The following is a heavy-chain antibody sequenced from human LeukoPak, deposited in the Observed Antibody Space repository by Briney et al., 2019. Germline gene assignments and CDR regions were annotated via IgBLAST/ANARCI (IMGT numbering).Heavy chain of an antibody. CDR1: GYTITGYY. CDR2: MSPNSGDT. Sequence: ASVKASCKASGYTITGYYIHWVRQATGQGLEWLGWMSPNSGDTGYAQKFQGRVTKTSDSSISTAYMELSSLRSEDTAIYYCVRTPPNWGFDYWGQGTLVTVSS. D-gene: IGHD7-27*01. CDR3: VRTPPNWGFDY. J-gene: IGHJ4*02. V-gene: IGHV1-8*02.